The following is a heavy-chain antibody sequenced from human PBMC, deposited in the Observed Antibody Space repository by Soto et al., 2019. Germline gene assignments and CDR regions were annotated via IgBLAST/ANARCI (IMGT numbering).Heavy chain of an antibody. CDR1: GRSVSSDTYY. CDR3: ATARRGDV. Sequence: PSETLSLTCTVSGRSVSSDTYYWGWVRQPAGKGPEWIGEIYHSGGTNHNPSLKRRVTISVDKSKNQFPLKLSSVPAADTAVYYCATARRGDVWGQGTTVTVSS. CDR2: IYHSGGT. J-gene: IGHJ6*02. V-gene: IGHV4-39*06.